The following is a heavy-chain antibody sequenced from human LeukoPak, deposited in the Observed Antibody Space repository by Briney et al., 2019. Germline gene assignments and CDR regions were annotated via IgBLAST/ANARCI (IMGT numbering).Heavy chain of an antibody. CDR3: ARDKRSVDYSYYYYMDV. CDR1: GFTLSSYW. CDR2: IKQDGSEK. D-gene: IGHD6-19*01. Sequence: GGSRRLSCAASGFTLSSYWMSWFRQAPGKGLEWVANIKQDGSEKYYVDSVKGRFTISRDNAKNSLYLQMNSLRAEDTAVYYCARDKRSVDYSYYYYMDVWGKGTTVTVSS. J-gene: IGHJ6*03. V-gene: IGHV3-7*01.